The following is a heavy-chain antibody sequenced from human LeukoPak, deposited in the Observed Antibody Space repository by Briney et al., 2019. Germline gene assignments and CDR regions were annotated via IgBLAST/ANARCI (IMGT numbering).Heavy chain of an antibody. V-gene: IGHV4-34*01. CDR2: INHSGST. CDR1: GGSFSGYY. J-gene: IGHJ6*03. Sequence: SETLSLTCAVYGGSFSGYYWSWIRQPPGKGLEWIGEINHSGSTNYNPPLKSRVTISVDTSKNQFSLKLSSVTAADTAVYYCARVRVGATSYHYYYYYYMDVWGKGTTVTISS. CDR3: ARVRVGATSYHYYYYYYMDV. D-gene: IGHD1-26*01.